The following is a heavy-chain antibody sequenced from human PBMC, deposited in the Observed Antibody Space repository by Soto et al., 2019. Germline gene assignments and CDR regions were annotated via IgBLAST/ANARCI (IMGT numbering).Heavy chain of an antibody. D-gene: IGHD2-2*01. V-gene: IGHV3-21*01. CDR1: GFTFSGYS. CDR3: AIDHFAMLAFDI. CDR2: ISSSSSYI. J-gene: IGHJ3*02. Sequence: GGSLRLSCAASGFTFSGYSMNWVRQAPGKGLEWVSSISSSSSYIYYADSVKGRFTISSDNAKNSLYLQMNSLRAEDTAVVYCAIDHFAMLAFDIWGQGTMVTVSS.